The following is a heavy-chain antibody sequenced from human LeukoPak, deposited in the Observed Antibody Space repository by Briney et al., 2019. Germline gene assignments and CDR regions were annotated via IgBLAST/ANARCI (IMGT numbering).Heavy chain of an antibody. V-gene: IGHV3-21*01. CDR1: GFTLSTYS. Sequence: GGSLRLSCGASGFTLSTYSMIWVRQAPGKGLEWVSSISRSSSYIYYADSVKGRFTISRDNAKKSLFLEMNSLRGEDTAVYYCARHHDWNGGFDHWGQGTLVIASS. CDR3: ARHHDWNGGFDH. J-gene: IGHJ4*02. D-gene: IGHD1-1*01. CDR2: ISRSSSYI.